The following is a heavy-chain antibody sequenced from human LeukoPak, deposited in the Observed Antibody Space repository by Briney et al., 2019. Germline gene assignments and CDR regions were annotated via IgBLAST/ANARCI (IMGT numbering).Heavy chain of an antibody. CDR2: IKQDGSEK. D-gene: IGHD3-16*01. CDR3: ARGPEGAPWVDY. CDR1: GFTFSSYW. Sequence: GGSLRLSCAAAGFTFSSYWMSWVRQAPGKGLEWVANIKQDGSEKYYVYSVKGRFTISRDNAKNSLYLQMNSMRAEDTAVYYCARGPEGAPWVDYWGQGTLVTVSS. V-gene: IGHV3-7*03. J-gene: IGHJ4*02.